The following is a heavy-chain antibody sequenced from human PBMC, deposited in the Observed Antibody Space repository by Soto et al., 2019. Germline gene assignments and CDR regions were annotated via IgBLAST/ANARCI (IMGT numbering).Heavy chain of an antibody. CDR1: GFTFSDYY. Sequence: QVQLVESGGGLVQPGGSLGLSCAASGFTFSDYYMSWIRQAPGKGLEWVSYISSSSSYTNYADSVKGRFTISRDNAKNSLYLQMNSLRAEDTAVYYCARDHYGPGWFDPWGQGTLVTVSS. J-gene: IGHJ5*02. D-gene: IGHD3-10*01. CDR2: ISSSSSYT. CDR3: ARDHYGPGWFDP. V-gene: IGHV3-11*05.